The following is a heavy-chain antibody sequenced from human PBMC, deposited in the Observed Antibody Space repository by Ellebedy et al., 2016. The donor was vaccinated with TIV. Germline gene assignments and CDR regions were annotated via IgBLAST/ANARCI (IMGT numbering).Heavy chain of an antibody. CDR1: GFTFSGYW. CDR3: ARDPMGAFDI. D-gene: IGHD3-16*01. CDR2: IYNGGDT. V-gene: IGHV3-53*01. Sequence: GESLKISCAASGFTFSGYWMSWVRQAPGKGLEWVSVIYNGGDTYYADSVKGRFTISRDNSKNTLYLQMNSLRAEDTAVYYCARDPMGAFDIWGQGTMVTVSS. J-gene: IGHJ3*02.